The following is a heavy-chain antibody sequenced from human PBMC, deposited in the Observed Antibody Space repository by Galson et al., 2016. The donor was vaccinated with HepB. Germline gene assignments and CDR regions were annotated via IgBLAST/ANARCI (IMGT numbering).Heavy chain of an antibody. Sequence: SLRLSCAASGFTFSSYGMHWVRQAPGKGLEWMAVIWYDGSNKYYADSVKGRFTISRDNSKNALYLQMNSLRSEDTAVYYCARAAYCSGGACYHAFDHWGQGTLVSVSS. D-gene: IGHD2-15*01. J-gene: IGHJ4*02. CDR3: ARAAYCSGGACYHAFDH. CDR2: IWYDGSNK. V-gene: IGHV3-33*01. CDR1: GFTFSSYG.